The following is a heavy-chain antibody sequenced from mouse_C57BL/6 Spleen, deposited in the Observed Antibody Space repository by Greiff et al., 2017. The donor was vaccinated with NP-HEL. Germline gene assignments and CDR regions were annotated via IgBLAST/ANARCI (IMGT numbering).Heavy chain of an antibody. J-gene: IGHJ1*03. D-gene: IGHD1-1*02. V-gene: IGHV5-16*01. CDR1: GFTFSDYY. CDR3: AREWSIRRYYDV. CDR2: INYDGSST. Sequence: DVKLVESEGGLVQPGSSMKLSCTASGFTFSDYYMAWVRQVPEKGLEWVANINYDGSSTYYLDSLKSRFIISRDNAKNILYLQMSSLKSEDTATYYCAREWSIRRYYDVWGTGTTVTVSS.